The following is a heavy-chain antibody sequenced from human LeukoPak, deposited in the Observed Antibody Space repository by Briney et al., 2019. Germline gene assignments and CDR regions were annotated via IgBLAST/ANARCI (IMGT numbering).Heavy chain of an antibody. CDR2: IYYSGYT. D-gene: IGHD1-26*01. CDR1: GGSISSYY. Sequence: SETLSLTCTVSGGSISSYYWSWIRQPPGKGLEWIGYIYYSGYTNYNPSLKSRVTISVDTSKNQFSLKLSSVTAADTAVYYCASGRELPDYWGQGTLVTVSS. J-gene: IGHJ4*02. CDR3: ASGRELPDY. V-gene: IGHV4-59*08.